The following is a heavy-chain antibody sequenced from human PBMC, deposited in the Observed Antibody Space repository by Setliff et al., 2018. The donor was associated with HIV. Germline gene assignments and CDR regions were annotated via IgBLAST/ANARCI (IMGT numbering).Heavy chain of an antibody. CDR3: ATLVGTNGVVWFDP. D-gene: IGHD1-26*01. V-gene: IGHV5-51*01. J-gene: IGHJ5*01. Sequence: GESLKISCKGSVFTFTDYWIGWVRQMPEKGLEWMGIIYPDDSDTSYSPSFQGQVTLSADKSINTTYLQWSSLKASDTAMYYCATLVGTNGVVWFDPWGQGTLVTVSS. CDR2: IYPDDSDT. CDR1: VFTFTDYW.